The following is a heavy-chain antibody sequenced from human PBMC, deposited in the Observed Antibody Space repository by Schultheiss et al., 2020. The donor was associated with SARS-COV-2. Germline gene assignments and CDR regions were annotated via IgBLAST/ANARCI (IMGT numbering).Heavy chain of an antibody. Sequence: GGSLRLSCAASGFTFSNYAMHWVRQAPGKGLEWVAVIWYDGSNKYYADSVKGRFSISRDNSKSTLYLQMNSLRAEDTAVYYCVKDPSIAVAGTHNFDYWGQGTLVTVSS. CDR1: GFTFSNYA. D-gene: IGHD6-19*01. CDR3: VKDPSIAVAGTHNFDY. V-gene: IGHV3-30*02. J-gene: IGHJ4*02. CDR2: IWYDGSNK.